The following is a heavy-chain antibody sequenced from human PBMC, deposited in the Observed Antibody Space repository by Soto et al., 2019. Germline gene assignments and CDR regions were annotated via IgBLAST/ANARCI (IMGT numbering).Heavy chain of an antibody. D-gene: IGHD3-10*01. CDR2: IYHSGTT. Sequence: SETLSLTCTVSGYSISNGYCWGWIRQSPEKGLEWIGTIYHSGTTYYNPSLKSRVIMSIDTSKNQFSLNLKSVTAADTAVYYCVRDRHSYGSEVGQWGQGTMVTVSS. CDR1: GYSISNGYC. J-gene: IGHJ4*02. CDR3: VRDRHSYGSEVGQ. V-gene: IGHV4-38-2*02.